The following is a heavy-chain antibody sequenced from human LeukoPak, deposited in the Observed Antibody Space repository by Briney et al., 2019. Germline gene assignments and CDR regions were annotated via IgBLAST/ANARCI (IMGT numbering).Heavy chain of an antibody. CDR2: IYYSGST. Sequence: PSETLSLTCTVSGGSSSSYYWSWIRQPPGKGLEWIGYIYYSGSTNYNPSLKSRVTISVDTSKNQFSLKLSSVTAADTAVYYCARGGLYDLDPWGQGTLVTVSS. D-gene: IGHD3-3*01. CDR3: ARGGLYDLDP. V-gene: IGHV4-59*01. CDR1: GGSSSSYY. J-gene: IGHJ5*02.